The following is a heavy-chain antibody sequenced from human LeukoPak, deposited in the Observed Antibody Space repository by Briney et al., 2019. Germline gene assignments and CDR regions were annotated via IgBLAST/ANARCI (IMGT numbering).Heavy chain of an antibody. CDR1: GFTFDDYA. J-gene: IGHJ6*03. CDR2: ISWDGGST. V-gene: IGHV3-43D*03. Sequence: PGGSLRLSCAASGFTFDDYAMHWVRQAPGKCLEWVSLISWDGGSTYYADSVKGRFTISRDNSKNSLYLQMNSLRAEDTALYYCAKDIGTGTFRNYYYMDVWGKGTTVTVSS. D-gene: IGHD1-7*01. CDR3: AKDIGTGTFRNYYYMDV.